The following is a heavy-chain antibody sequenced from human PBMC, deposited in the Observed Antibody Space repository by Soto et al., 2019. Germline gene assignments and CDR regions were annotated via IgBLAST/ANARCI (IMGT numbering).Heavy chain of an antibody. D-gene: IGHD3-22*01. V-gene: IGHV2-5*02. J-gene: IGHJ4*02. Sequence: QITLKESGPTLVKPTQTLTLNWTFSGFSLSTSGVGVGWIRQPPGKALEWLALIYWDDDKRYSPSLKSRLTITKDTSKNQVVLTMTNMDPVDTATYYCAHSPFYDSSGEFDYWGQGTLVTVSS. CDR3: AHSPFYDSSGEFDY. CDR1: GFSLSTSGVG. CDR2: IYWDDDK.